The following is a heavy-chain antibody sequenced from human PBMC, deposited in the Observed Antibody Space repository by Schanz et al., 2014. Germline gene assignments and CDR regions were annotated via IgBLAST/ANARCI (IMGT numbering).Heavy chain of an antibody. Sequence: EVQLVESGGGLIQPGGSLRLSCAASGFTVSSNYMSWVRQAPGKGLEWVAVIYSGGSTFYTDSVKGRFTISRDNSKSSVYLQMNSLRAEDTAVYYCARSGVDVWGQGTTVTVSS. CDR3: ARSGVDV. CDR2: IYSGGST. J-gene: IGHJ6*02. CDR1: GFTVSSNY. D-gene: IGHD3-10*01. V-gene: IGHV3-53*01.